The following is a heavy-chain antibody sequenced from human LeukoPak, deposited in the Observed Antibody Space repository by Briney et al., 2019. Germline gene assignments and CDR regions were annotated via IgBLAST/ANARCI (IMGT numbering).Heavy chain of an antibody. CDR2: ISSSSSYI. D-gene: IGHD2-2*01. CDR3: AREMGVPAASPFDY. Sequence: GGSMRLSSAASGFTFSSYSMNWVRQPPGKGLEWVSSISSSSSYIYYADSVKGRFTISRDNAKNSLYLQMNSLRAEDTAVYYCAREMGVPAASPFDYWGQGTLVTVSS. J-gene: IGHJ4*02. V-gene: IGHV3-21*01. CDR1: GFTFSSYS.